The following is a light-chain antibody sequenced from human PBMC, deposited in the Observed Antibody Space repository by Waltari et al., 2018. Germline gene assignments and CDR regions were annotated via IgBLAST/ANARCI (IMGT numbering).Light chain of an antibody. V-gene: IGKV3-11*01. J-gene: IGKJ4*01. Sequence: EIVLAQSPATLSLSPGERATLSCRASQSISSNLAWYQQKPGQAPRLFIYGTSNRATGIPARFSGSVSGTDFTLTISSLEPEDFAVDYCLQRNSWPVTFGGGTKVEIK. CDR1: QSISSN. CDR2: GTS. CDR3: LQRNSWPVT.